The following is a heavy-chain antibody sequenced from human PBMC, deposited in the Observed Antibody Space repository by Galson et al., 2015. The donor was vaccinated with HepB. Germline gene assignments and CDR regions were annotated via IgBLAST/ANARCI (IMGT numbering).Heavy chain of an antibody. CDR1: GGTFSSYA. J-gene: IGHJ3*02. CDR2: IIPIFGTA. V-gene: IGHV1-69*13. D-gene: IGHD3-22*01. Sequence: SVKVSCKASGGTFSSYAISWARQAPGQGLEWMGGIIPIFGTANYAQKFQGRVTITADESTSTAYMELSSLRSEDTAVYYCARGNYDRHQNAFDIWGQGTMVTVSS. CDR3: ARGNYDRHQNAFDI.